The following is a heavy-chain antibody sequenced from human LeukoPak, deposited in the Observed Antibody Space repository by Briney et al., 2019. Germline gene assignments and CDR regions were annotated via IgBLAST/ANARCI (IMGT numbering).Heavy chain of an antibody. J-gene: IGHJ4*02. CDR1: KFTFSTSA. D-gene: IGHD3-9*01. Sequence: GGSLRLSCAASKFTFSTSAMSWVRQAPGKGLEWVSAISGSGANTYYVDSVKGRFTISRGNSKNTLYLEMSSLRSDDTAVYYCAKESQTYYDIMTGYPNYYFDYWGQGTLVNVSS. CDR2: ISGSGANT. CDR3: AKESQTYYDIMTGYPNYYFDY. V-gene: IGHV3-23*01.